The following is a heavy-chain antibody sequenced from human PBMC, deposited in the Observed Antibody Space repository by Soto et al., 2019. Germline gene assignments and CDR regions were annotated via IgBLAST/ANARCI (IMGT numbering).Heavy chain of an antibody. CDR2: ISAYNVNT. Sequence: QVQLVQSGGEVKKPGASVKVSCKASGYTFTSSGISWVRQAPGQGLERMGWISAYNVNTNYGQKFQGRVTMTTDTSTSTAYMELRSLRSDDTAVYYCARVFGLGTQSAFFFDYWGQGTLVTVSS. V-gene: IGHV1-18*04. J-gene: IGHJ4*02. CDR3: ARVFGLGTQSAFFFDY. D-gene: IGHD3-10*01. CDR1: GYTFTSSG.